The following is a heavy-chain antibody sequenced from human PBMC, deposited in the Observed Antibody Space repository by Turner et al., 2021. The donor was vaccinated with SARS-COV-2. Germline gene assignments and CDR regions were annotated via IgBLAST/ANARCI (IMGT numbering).Heavy chain of an antibody. V-gene: IGHV3-23*01. J-gene: IGHJ4*02. D-gene: IGHD3-3*01. CDR2: FVSGGST. CDR1: GFGISIYA. Sequence: EVQVLESGGHLVQPGRSMRLYCEASGFGISIYAMNRVRQAPGKVLEWVSGFVSGGSTFYADSVKGRFSISRDASKNTLYLQMDSLRAEDTALHYCANDFWLPGDYWGQGTLVTVSS. CDR3: ANDFWLPGDY.